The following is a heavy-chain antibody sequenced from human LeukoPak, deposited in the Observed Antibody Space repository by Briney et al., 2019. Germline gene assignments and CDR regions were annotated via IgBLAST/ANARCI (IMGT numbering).Heavy chain of an antibody. D-gene: IGHD2-15*01. V-gene: IGHV3-23*01. Sequence: PGGSLRLSCAASGFTFSSYAMSWVRQAPGKGLEWVSSIRGRGNRTYYADSVKGRFTISRDNSKNTLFLQMNSLRAEDTAVYYCAKNLYCGGGSCYPSALGMDVWGQGTTVTVSS. CDR1: GFTFSSYA. CDR3: AKNLYCGGGSCYPSALGMDV. CDR2: IRGRGNRT. J-gene: IGHJ6*02.